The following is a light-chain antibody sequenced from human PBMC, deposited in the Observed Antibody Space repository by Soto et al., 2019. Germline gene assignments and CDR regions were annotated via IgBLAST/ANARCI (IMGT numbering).Light chain of an antibody. V-gene: IGKV1-5*01. Sequence: DIQMTQSPSTLSASVGDRVTITCRASQSISNRLAWYQQKPGKAPKVLIYDASSLESGVPSRFSGSGSGTEVALTISSLQPDDFATYWCQHYGGMWTFGQGTKVEFK. CDR3: QHYGGMWT. J-gene: IGKJ1*01. CDR1: QSISNR. CDR2: DAS.